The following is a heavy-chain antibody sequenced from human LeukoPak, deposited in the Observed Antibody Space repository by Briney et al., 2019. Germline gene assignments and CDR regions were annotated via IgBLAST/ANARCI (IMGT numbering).Heavy chain of an antibody. CDR2: FNPTYSSP. CDR3: AKDPRNILTGDYDDFDI. J-gene: IGHJ3*02. V-gene: IGHV1-46*01. CDR1: GYTSSNYC. D-gene: IGHD3-9*01. Sequence: ASVKVSCKASGYTSSNYCIHWLRQAPGQGFECMGIFNPTYSSPIYAQTFEGRVTMTSDMSTSTFYMELSTLRSEDTAVYFCAKDPRNILTGDYDDFDIWGQGTMVIVSS.